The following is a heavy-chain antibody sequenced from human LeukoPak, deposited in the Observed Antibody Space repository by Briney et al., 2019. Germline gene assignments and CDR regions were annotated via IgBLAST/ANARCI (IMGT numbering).Heavy chain of an antibody. J-gene: IGHJ4*02. Sequence: PGGSLRLSCAASGFTFSSYSMNWVRQAPGKGLEWVSCISSRNTYIYYADSVKGRFTISRDNAKHSLYLQMNSLRAEDTAVYYCARDFSGYSFDYWGQGTLVTVSS. D-gene: IGHD5-18*01. CDR3: ARDFSGYSFDY. V-gene: IGHV3-21*01. CDR2: ISSRNTYI. CDR1: GFTFSSYS.